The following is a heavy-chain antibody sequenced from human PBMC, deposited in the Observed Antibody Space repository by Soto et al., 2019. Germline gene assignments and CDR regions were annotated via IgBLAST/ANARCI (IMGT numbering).Heavy chain of an antibody. CDR2: INPNSGGT. Sequence: ASVKVSCKASGYTFTGYYMHWVRQAPGQGLEWMGWINPNSGGTNYAQKFQGWVTMTRDTSISTAYMELSRLGSDDTAVYYCARSRIVVVPAAIGYYMDVWGKGTTVTVSS. V-gene: IGHV1-2*04. CDR1: GYTFTGYY. D-gene: IGHD2-2*01. J-gene: IGHJ6*03. CDR3: ARSRIVVVPAAIGYYMDV.